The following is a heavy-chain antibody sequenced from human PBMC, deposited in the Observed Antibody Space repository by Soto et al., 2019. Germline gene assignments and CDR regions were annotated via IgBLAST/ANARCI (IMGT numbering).Heavy chain of an antibody. V-gene: IGHV3-23*01. J-gene: IGHJ4*02. Sequence: PGGSRRLSCAASGFTFSNYAMSWVRQAPGKGLEWVSLVSATAGTTYYTDTVKGRFTISRDNSRNTVYLQMNSLRADDTAVYYCWKDRLPGGFDYWGQGSLVTVSS. CDR1: GFTFSNYA. CDR3: WKDRLPGGFDY. CDR2: VSATAGTT. D-gene: IGHD3-16*01.